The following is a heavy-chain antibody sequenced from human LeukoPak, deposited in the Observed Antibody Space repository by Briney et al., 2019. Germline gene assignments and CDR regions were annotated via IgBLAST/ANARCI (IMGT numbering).Heavy chain of an antibody. CDR2: INHSGST. V-gene: IGHV4-38-2*02. D-gene: IGHD1-26*01. CDR1: GYSISSGYY. J-gene: IGHJ6*03. CDR3: ARSSRSYYYYYMDV. Sequence: SETLSLTRTVSGYSISSGYYWGWIRQPPGKGLEWIGEINHSGSTDYNPSLKSRVTISVDTSKNQFSLKLSSVTAADTAVYYCARSSRSYYYYYMDVWGKGTTVTISS.